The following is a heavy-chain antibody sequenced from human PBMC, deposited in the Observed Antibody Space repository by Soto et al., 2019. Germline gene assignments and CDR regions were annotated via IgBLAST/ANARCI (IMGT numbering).Heavy chain of an antibody. V-gene: IGHV1-18*04. D-gene: IGHD3-22*01. J-gene: IGHJ3*01. CDR2: ISVYNGNT. CDR3: VTAKIRGSHYYDPHAFDL. CDR1: GYTFTTYG. Sequence: ASVKVSCKASGYTFTTYGISWVRQAPGQGLEWMGWISVYNGNTKYAKKFQGRVTMTTDTSTNTAYMELRSLRTDDTPANYFVTAKIRGSHYYDPHAFDLRGRGTMGAV.